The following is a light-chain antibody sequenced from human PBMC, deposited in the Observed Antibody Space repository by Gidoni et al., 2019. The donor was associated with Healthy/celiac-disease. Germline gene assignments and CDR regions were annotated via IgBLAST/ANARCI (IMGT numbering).Light chain of an antibody. CDR3: QQSYSTLFT. J-gene: IGKJ3*01. CDR2: AAS. V-gene: IGKV1-39*01. CDR1: QSISIY. Sequence: DVQMTHSSSSLSASVGDRVTITCRASQSISIYLNWYQQKPGKAPQLLIYAASSLQSGVPSRFSGSGSGTDFTLTISSLQPEDFATYYCQQSYSTLFTFGPGTKVDIK.